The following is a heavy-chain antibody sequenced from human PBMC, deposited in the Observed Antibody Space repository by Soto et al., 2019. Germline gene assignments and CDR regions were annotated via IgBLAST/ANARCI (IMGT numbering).Heavy chain of an antibody. CDR2: ISAYNGNT. V-gene: IGHV1-18*01. Sequence: ASVKVSCKASGYTFTSYGISWVLQAPGQGLEWMGWISAYNGNTNYAQKLQGRVTMTTDTSTSTAYMELRSLRSDDTAVYYCARGYQLLRFYYYYGMDVWGQGTTVTVSS. CDR3: ARGYQLLRFYYYYGMDV. D-gene: IGHD2-2*01. CDR1: GYTFTSYG. J-gene: IGHJ6*02.